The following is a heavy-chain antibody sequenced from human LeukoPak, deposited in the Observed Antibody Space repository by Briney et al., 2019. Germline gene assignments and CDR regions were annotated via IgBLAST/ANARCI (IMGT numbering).Heavy chain of an antibody. CDR3: ATDFYDST. J-gene: IGHJ5*02. CDR2: IRSNSDGGTI. D-gene: IGHD3-22*01. Sequence: GGSLRLSCATSGFSFFNAWMNWVRQAPGKGLEWVGRIRSNSDGGTIDYAAPVKGRFTLSRDDSKDTLYLQMNSLQTEDTAVYYCATDFYDSTWGQGTLVTVSS. CDR1: GFSFFNAW. V-gene: IGHV3-15*07.